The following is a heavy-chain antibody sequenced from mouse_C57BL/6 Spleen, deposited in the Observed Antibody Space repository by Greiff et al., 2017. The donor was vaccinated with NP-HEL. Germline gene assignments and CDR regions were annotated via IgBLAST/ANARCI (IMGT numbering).Heavy chain of an antibody. CDR1: GYAFSSYW. CDR3: ARGGYGSSLAWFAY. J-gene: IGHJ3*01. CDR2: IYPGDGDT. V-gene: IGHV1-80*01. Sequence: QVHVKQSGAELVKPGASVKISCKASGYAFSSYWMNWVKQRPGKGLEWIGQIYPGDGDTNYNGKFKGKATLTADKSSSTAYMQLSSLTSEDSAVYFCARGGYGSSLAWFAYWGQGTLVTVSA. D-gene: IGHD1-1*01.